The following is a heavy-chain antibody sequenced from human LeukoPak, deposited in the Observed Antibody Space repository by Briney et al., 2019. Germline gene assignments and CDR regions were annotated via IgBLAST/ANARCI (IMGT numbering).Heavy chain of an antibody. V-gene: IGHV3-23*01. CDR2: ISGSGGST. CDR1: GFTFSSYA. D-gene: IGHD3-22*01. CDR3: AKGAQYYYDSSGYYWPFDY. Sequence: PGGSLRLSCAASGFTFSSYAMSWVRQAPGKGLEWVSAISGSGGSTYYADSVKGRFTISRDNSKNTLYLQMNSLRAEDTAVYYCAKGAQYYYDSSGYYWPFDYWGQGTLVTVSS. J-gene: IGHJ4*02.